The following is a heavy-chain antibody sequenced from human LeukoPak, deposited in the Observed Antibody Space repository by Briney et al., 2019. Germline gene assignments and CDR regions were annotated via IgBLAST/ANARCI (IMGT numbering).Heavy chain of an antibody. J-gene: IGHJ5*02. CDR1: GYSFTSYW. Sequence: GESLKISCKGSGYSFTSYWIGWVRQMPGKGLEWMGIIYPGDSDTRYSPSFQGQVTISADKSISTAYLQRSSLKASDTAMYYCARVPLTYCGGDCSYNWFDPWGQGTLVTVSS. V-gene: IGHV5-51*01. D-gene: IGHD2-21*02. CDR3: ARVPLTYCGGDCSYNWFDP. CDR2: IYPGDSDT.